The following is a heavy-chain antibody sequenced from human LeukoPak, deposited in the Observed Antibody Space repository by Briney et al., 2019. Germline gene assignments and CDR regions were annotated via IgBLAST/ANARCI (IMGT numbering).Heavy chain of an antibody. CDR2: ISWNSGGI. V-gene: IGHV3-9*01. J-gene: IGHJ3*02. D-gene: IGHD2-15*01. CDR1: GFTFDDYA. Sequence: GGSLRLSCAASGFTFDDYAMHWVRQAPGKGLEWVSGISWNSGGIGYADSVKGRFTISRDNAKNSLYLQMNCLTAEDTAIYSCARPRLEYCSGGSCFDAFDIWGQGTMVTVPS. CDR3: ARPRLEYCSGGSCFDAFDI.